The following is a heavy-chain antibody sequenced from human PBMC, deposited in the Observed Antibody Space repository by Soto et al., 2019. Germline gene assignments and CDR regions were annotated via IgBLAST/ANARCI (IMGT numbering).Heavy chain of an antibody. CDR1: GFTFSSYS. Sequence: XVSLPLSCAASGFTFSSYSMNGVRQAPGKGLEWVSSISSSSSYIYYADSVKGRFTISRDNAKNSLYLHMNSLRAEDTAVYYCARESYSNYGNWFGPWGQGTLVTVPS. D-gene: IGHD4-4*01. CDR2: ISSSSSYI. CDR3: ARESYSNYGNWFGP. V-gene: IGHV3-21*01. J-gene: IGHJ5*02.